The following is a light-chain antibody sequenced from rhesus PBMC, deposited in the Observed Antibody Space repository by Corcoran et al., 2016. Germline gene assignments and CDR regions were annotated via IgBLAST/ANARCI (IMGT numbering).Light chain of an antibody. CDR1: QSVSRS. V-gene: IGKV3-42*01. J-gene: IGKJ4*01. CDR3: QQDYNWPLT. CDR2: GTA. Sequence: EIVMTQSPATLSLSPGERATLSCRASQSVSRSLTWYHHKPGPHPKPLIYGTATRGTGIPDRFIGSGSGTEFTLTISSLEPEDVGIYYCQQDYNWPLTFGGWTKVELK.